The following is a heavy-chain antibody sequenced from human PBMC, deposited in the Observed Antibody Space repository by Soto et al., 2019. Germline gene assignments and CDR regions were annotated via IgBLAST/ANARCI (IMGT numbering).Heavy chain of an antibody. Sequence: GGSLRICRATSGFIFSDYEMNWVRQAPGKGLEWVSYISISGTTIHYADSVKGRFTISRDNAKKSVYLQMNSLRVEDTALYYCAREGGFDWFYPWGQGTLVTVSS. V-gene: IGHV3-48*03. CDR1: GFIFSDYE. CDR2: ISISGTTI. CDR3: AREGGFDWFYP. J-gene: IGHJ5*02.